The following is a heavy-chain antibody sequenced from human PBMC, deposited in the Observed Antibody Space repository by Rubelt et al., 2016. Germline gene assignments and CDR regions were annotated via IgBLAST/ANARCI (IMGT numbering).Heavy chain of an antibody. CDR3: ARHAGDGGNSEDWFDP. D-gene: IGHD4-23*01. CDR1: GYSFTSYW. CDR2: IDPSDSYT. V-gene: IGHV5-10-1*01. J-gene: IGHJ5*02. Sequence: EVQLVQSGAEVKKPGESLRISCKGSGYSFTSYWISWVRQMPGKGLEWMGRIDPSDSYTNYSPSFKGHVTSPADKSISTAYLQWSSLKASDTAMYYCARHAGDGGNSEDWFDPWGQGTLVTVSS.